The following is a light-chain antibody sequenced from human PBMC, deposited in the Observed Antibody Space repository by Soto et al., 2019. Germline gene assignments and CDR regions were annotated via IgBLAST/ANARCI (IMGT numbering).Light chain of an antibody. CDR2: AAS. V-gene: IGKV1-5*01. J-gene: IGKJ1*01. CDR3: QQYHTDWT. CDR1: ESIDNW. Sequence: IQMSQSPSTLSATVGDTVTITFRASESIDNWLAWYQQKPGKAPKLLIFAASTLVRGVPSRFSGRGSGTEFTLTISSLQADDYATFYCQQYHTDWTFGQGTKVDIK.